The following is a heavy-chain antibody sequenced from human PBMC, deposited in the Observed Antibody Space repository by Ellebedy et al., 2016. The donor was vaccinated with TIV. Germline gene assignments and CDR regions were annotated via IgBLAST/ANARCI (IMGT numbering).Heavy chain of an antibody. Sequence: SLKISXAASGFTFDDYAMHWVRQAPGKGLEWVSGISWNSGSIGYADSVKGRFTISRDNAKNSLYLQMKSLRAEDTALYYCAKGSRGSYGSDAFDIWGQGTMVTVSS. CDR1: GFTFDDYA. CDR3: AKGSRGSYGSDAFDI. J-gene: IGHJ3*02. V-gene: IGHV3-9*01. D-gene: IGHD3-10*01. CDR2: ISWNSGSI.